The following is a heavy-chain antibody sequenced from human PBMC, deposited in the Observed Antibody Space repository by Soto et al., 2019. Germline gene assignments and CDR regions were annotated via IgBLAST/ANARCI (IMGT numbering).Heavy chain of an antibody. CDR3: ARIQRISMIVVSKPYFDY. CDR1: GFSLSNPRMG. D-gene: IGHD3-22*01. V-gene: IGHV2-26*01. J-gene: IGHJ4*02. Sequence: SGPTLVNPTETLTLTCTVSGFSLSNPRMGVSWIRQPPGKALEWLAHIFSNDEKSYSTSLRSRLTISRDTSKSQVVLTMTNMDPVDTATYYCARIQRISMIVVSKPYFDYWGQGALVTVSS. CDR2: IFSNDEK.